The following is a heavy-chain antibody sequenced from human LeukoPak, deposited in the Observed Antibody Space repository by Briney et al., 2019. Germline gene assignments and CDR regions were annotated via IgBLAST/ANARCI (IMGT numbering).Heavy chain of an antibody. J-gene: IGHJ4*02. D-gene: IGHD3-16*02. V-gene: IGHV1-2*02. CDR1: GYTLTGYY. Sequence: ASVKVSCKASGYTLTGYYMHWVRQAPGQGLEWMGWINPNSGGTNYAQKFQGRVTMTRDTSISTAYMELSRLRSDDTAVYYCARSILFGGVIDPIDYWGQGTLVTVSS. CDR3: ARSILFGGVIDPIDY. CDR2: INPNSGGT.